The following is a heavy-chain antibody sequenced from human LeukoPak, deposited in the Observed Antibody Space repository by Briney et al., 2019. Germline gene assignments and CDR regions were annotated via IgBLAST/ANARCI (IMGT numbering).Heavy chain of an antibody. Sequence: SVKVSCKASGGTFSSYTISWVRQAPGQGLEWMGRIIPIFGTANYAQKFQGRVTITTDESTSTAYMELSSLRSEDTAVYYCARGDSSGWYPNYYYYYYMDVWGKGTTVTVSS. CDR2: IIPIFGTA. CDR1: GGTFSSYT. CDR3: ARGDSSGWYPNYYYYYYMDV. V-gene: IGHV1-69*05. D-gene: IGHD6-19*01. J-gene: IGHJ6*03.